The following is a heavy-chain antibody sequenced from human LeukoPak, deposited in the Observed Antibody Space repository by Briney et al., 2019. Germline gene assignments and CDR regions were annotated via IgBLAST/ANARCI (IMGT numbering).Heavy chain of an antibody. CDR2: IYTSGST. Sequence: SETLSLTCTVSGGSISSYYWSWIRPPPGKGLEWIGYIYTSGSTNYNPSLKSRVTISVDTSKNQFSLKLSSVTAADTAVYYCARHRIAARPLGWFDPWGQGTLVTVSS. V-gene: IGHV4-4*09. CDR1: GGSISSYY. J-gene: IGHJ5*02. CDR3: ARHRIAARPLGWFDP. D-gene: IGHD6-6*01.